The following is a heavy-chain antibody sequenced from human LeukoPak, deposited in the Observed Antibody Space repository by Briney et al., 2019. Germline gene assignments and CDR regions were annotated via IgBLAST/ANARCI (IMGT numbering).Heavy chain of an antibody. D-gene: IGHD1-26*01. CDR2: INHSGST. CDR3: ARRVRMAGAIRYFDY. Sequence: SETLSLTCAVYGGSFSGYYWGWIRQPPGKGLEWIGEINHSGSTNYNPSLKSRVTVSVDTSKNQLSLKLSSVTAADTAVYYCARRVRMAGAIRYFDYWGQGTLVTVSS. CDR1: GGSFSGYY. J-gene: IGHJ4*02. V-gene: IGHV4-34*01.